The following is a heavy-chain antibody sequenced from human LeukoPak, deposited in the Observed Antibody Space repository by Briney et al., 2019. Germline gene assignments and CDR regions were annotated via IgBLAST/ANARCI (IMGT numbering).Heavy chain of an antibody. CDR2: ISRSGGSI. V-gene: IGHV3-21*01. CDR3: ARSLKVSAALDVFDI. Sequence: PGGSLRLSCAASEFTFSSHSMNWVRQAPGKGLEWVSSISRSGGSIYYADSLKGRFTISRDNDKKSLYLQMNSLRAEDTAVYFCARSLKVSAALDVFDIWGQGTMVTVSS. D-gene: IGHD2-2*01. CDR1: EFTFSSHS. J-gene: IGHJ3*02.